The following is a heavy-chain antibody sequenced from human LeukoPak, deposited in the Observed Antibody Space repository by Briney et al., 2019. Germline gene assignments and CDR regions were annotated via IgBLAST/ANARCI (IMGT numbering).Heavy chain of an antibody. CDR2: IYYSGST. CDR3: ARVGRGDYGDYTAGY. CDR1: GGSISSGGYY. V-gene: IGHV4-31*03. Sequence: PSQTLSLTCTVSGGSISSGGYYWSWIRQHPGKGLEWIGYIYYSGSTYYNPSLKSRVTISEDTSKNQFSLNLSSVTAADTAVYYCARVGRGDYGDYTAGYWGQGILVTVSS. J-gene: IGHJ4*02. D-gene: IGHD4-17*01.